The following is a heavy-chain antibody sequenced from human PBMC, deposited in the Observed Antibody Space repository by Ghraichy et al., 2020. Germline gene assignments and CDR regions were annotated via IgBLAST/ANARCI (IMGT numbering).Heavy chain of an antibody. CDR2: IYHSGST. Sequence: SETLSLTCAVSGGSFSSDGYSWSWIRQSPGKGLEWIGDIYHSGSTYYNPSLKSRVTISVDRSKNQFSLKLSSVTAADTAIDYCARDYYYYGMDVWGQGTTVTVSS. CDR1: GGSFSSDGYS. V-gene: IGHV4-30-2*06. CDR3: ARDYYYYGMDV. J-gene: IGHJ6*02.